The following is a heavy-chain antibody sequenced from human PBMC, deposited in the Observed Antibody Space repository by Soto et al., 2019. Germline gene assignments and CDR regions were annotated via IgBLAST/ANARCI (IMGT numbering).Heavy chain of an antibody. CDR1: GFTFSSYS. V-gene: IGHV3-21*01. J-gene: IGHJ5*02. CDR2: ISSSSSYI. CDR3: ARDRIGATGWFDP. D-gene: IGHD3-10*01. Sequence: PGGSLRLSCAASGFTFSSYSMNWVRQAPGKGLEWVSSISSSSSYIYYADSVKGRFTISRDNAKNSLYLQMNSLRAEDTAVYYCARDRIGATGWFDPWGQGTLVTVSS.